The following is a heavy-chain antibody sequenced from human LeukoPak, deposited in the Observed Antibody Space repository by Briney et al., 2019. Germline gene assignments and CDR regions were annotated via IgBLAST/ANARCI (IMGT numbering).Heavy chain of an antibody. D-gene: IGHD6-13*01. CDR3: ARGFGSTWLEY. CDR1: GYSFTSYW. CDR2: IYPGDSDT. Sequence: GESLRISCKGSGYSFTSYWTGWVRQMPGKGLEWMGIIYPGDSDTRYSPSFQGQVTISADKSLTTAYLQWSSLKASDTAMYYCARGFGSTWLEYWGQGTLVTVSS. J-gene: IGHJ1*01. V-gene: IGHV5-51*01.